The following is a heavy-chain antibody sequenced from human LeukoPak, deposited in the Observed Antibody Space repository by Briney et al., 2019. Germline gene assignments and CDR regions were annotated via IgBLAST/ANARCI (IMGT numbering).Heavy chain of an antibody. CDR1: GFTFSNYA. J-gene: IGHJ4*02. CDR2: INGSGGGT. CDR3: AKDVESGRSADY. Sequence: GGSLRLSCAASGFTFSNYAMSWVRQAPGKGLEWVSTINGSGGGTYYADSVKGRFTLSRDNSMNALYLQMNSLRAEDTAVYYCAKDVESGRSADYWGQGTLVTVSS. V-gene: IGHV3-23*01. D-gene: IGHD3-10*01.